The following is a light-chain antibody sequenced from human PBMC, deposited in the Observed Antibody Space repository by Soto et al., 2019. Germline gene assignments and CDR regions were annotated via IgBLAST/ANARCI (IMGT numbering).Light chain of an antibody. V-gene: IGKV1-5*03. CDR2: KAS. J-gene: IGKJ1*01. CDR3: QQYYSYPWT. CDR1: QTISSW. Sequence: DIQMPQSPSTLSGSVGDRVTITGRASQTISSWLAWYQQKPGKAPKLLIYKASTLKSGVPSRFSGSGSGTEFTLTISSLQPDDFATYYCQQYYSYPWTFGQGTKVDIK.